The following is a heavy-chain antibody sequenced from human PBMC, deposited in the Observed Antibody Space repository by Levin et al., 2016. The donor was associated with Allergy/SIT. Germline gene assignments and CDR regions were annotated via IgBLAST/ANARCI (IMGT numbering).Heavy chain of an antibody. V-gene: IGHV3-21*01. J-gene: IGHJ4*02. D-gene: IGHD3-10*01. CDR3: ARDSGGGITITYYFDY. CDR2: ISSSSSYI. Sequence: WIRQPPGKGLEWVSSISSSSSYIYYADSVKGRFTISRDNAKNSPYLQMNSLRAEDTAVYYCARDSGGGITITYYFDYWGQGTLVTSPQ.